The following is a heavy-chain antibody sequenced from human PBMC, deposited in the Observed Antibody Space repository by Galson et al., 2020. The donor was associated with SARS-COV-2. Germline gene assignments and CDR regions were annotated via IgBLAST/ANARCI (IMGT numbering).Heavy chain of an antibody. CDR2: FDPEDGET. CDR3: ATALPFGVVPWCDP. J-gene: IGHJ5*02. CDR1: GYTLTELS. D-gene: IGHD3-3*01. V-gene: IGHV1-24*01. Sequence: ASVKVSCKVSGYTLTELSMHWVRQAPGKGLEWMGGFDPEDGETIYAQKFQGRVTMTEDTSTDTAYMELSSLRSEDTAVYYCATALPFGVVPWCDPWGQGTLVTVSS.